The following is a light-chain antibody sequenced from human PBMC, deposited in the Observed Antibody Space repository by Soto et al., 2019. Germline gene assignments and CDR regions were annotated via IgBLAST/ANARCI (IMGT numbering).Light chain of an antibody. J-gene: IGKJ1*01. CDR1: QSGSSSQ. V-gene: IGKV3-20*01. CDR3: QHYGASSWT. Sequence: EAELTQSPGTLSLSLGQRATLSYTASQSGSSSQLAWYQQKRGQAPRLLIYDTSSRATGIPDRFSGSGSGTDFTLTISRLEPEDFAVYHCQHYGASSWTFGQGTKVDIK. CDR2: DTS.